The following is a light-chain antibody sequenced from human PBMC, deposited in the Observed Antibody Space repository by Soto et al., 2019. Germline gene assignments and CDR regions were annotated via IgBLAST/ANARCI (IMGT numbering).Light chain of an antibody. Sequence: QSALTQPPSASGSPGQSVAISCTGTSSDVGGYNYVSWYQQHPGKAPKLMIYEVNKRPSGVPDRFSGSKSGTSASLAISGLQSEDEADYYCASWDVTLNGLYVFGTGTKVTVL. CDR1: SSDVGGYNY. CDR3: ASWDVTLNGLYV. CDR2: EVN. V-gene: IGLV2-8*01. J-gene: IGLJ1*01.